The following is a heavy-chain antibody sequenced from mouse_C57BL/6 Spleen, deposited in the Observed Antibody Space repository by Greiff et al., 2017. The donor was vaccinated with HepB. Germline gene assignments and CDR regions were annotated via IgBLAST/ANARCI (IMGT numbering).Heavy chain of an antibody. V-gene: IGHV1-82*01. D-gene: IGHD2-10*01. CDR3: ARRSPTGPFAY. CDR1: GYAFSSSW. CDR2: IYPGDGDT. Sequence: QVQLQQSGPELVKPGASVKISCKASGYAFSSSWMNWVKQRPGKGLEWIGRIYPGDGDTNYNGKFKGKATLTADKSSSTAYMQLRRLTSEDSAVYFCARRSPTGPFAYWGQGTLVTVSA. J-gene: IGHJ3*01.